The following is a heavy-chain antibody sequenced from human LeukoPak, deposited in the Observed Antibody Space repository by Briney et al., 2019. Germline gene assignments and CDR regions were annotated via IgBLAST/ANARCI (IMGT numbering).Heavy chain of an antibody. Sequence: GGSLRLSCAASGFTFSSYAMSWVRQAPGKGLEWVSAISGSGGSTYYADSVKGRFIISRDNSKNTLYLQMNSLRAEDTAVYYCASDNSSGWYYFDYWGQGTLVTVSS. CDR1: GFTFSSYA. J-gene: IGHJ4*02. CDR2: ISGSGGST. CDR3: ASDNSSGWYYFDY. D-gene: IGHD6-19*01. V-gene: IGHV3-23*01.